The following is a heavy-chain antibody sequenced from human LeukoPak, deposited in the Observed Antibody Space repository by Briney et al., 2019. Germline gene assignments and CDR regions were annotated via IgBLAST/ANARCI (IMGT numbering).Heavy chain of an antibody. Sequence: ASVKVSCKASGYTFTSYGISWVRQAPGQGLEWMGWISAYNGNTNYAQKLQGRVTMTTDTSTSTAYMELRSLRSDDTAVYYCAKIYSSSWYFRFDPSGQGTLVTVSS. J-gene: IGHJ5*02. D-gene: IGHD6-13*01. V-gene: IGHV1-18*01. CDR1: GYTFTSYG. CDR3: AKIYSSSWYFRFDP. CDR2: ISAYNGNT.